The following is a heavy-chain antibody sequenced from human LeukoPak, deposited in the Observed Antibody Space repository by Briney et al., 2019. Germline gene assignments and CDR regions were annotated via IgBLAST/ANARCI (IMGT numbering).Heavy chain of an antibody. CDR2: IYPGDSDT. CDR1: GYNFAIYW. D-gene: IGHD4-23*01. Sequence: GESLKISCKGSGYNFAIYWIGWVRQMPGKGLEWMGIIYPGDSDTRYSPSFQGQVTNSADKSISTASLQWSSLKASDTAIYYCARLGNPPLAYWGQGTLVTVSS. CDR3: ARLGNPPLAY. J-gene: IGHJ4*02. V-gene: IGHV5-51*01.